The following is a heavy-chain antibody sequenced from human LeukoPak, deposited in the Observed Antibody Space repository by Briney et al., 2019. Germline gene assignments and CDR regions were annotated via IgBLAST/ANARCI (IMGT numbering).Heavy chain of an antibody. V-gene: IGHV4-38-2*02. J-gene: IGHJ2*01. Sequence: PSETLSLTCTVSGYSLSSGYYWGWIRQPPGKGLEGSGSLYHSGSNYYKPSPKSRVTISVDTSKNQFPLKLSSVTGADTGVYYCERHRGWLQFWYFDLWGRGTLVTVSS. D-gene: IGHD5-24*01. CDR3: ERHRGWLQFWYFDL. CDR2: LYHSGSN. CDR1: GYSLSSGYY.